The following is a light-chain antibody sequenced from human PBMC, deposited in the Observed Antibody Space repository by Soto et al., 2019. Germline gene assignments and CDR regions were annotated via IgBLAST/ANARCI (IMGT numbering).Light chain of an antibody. V-gene: IGLV2-11*01. Sequence: PALNRPHSVSGFPRQSLTISCTGTNRDVGGYNYVSWYQQSPGKAPKLLIYGVSERPSGVPDRFSGSKSGSTASLTISGLQAEDEADYYCCSYAATYTYVFGTVTKVTVL. CDR1: NRDVGGYNY. CDR3: CSYAATYTYV. J-gene: IGLJ1*01. CDR2: GVS.